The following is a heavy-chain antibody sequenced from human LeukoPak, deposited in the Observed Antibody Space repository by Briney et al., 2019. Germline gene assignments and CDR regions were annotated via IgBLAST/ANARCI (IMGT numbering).Heavy chain of an antibody. CDR3: AACSYYYDSSGYYPW. D-gene: IGHD3-22*01. J-gene: IGHJ4*02. V-gene: IGHV4-59*01. Sequence: SETLSLTCTVSSDSIGRFYWNWIRQPPGKGLEWIGYIHYSGSSNYNPSLKSRVTISVDSSKNQFSLRLTSVTAADTAVYYCAACSYYYDSSGYYPWWGQGTLVTVSS. CDR2: IHYSGSS. CDR1: SDSIGRFY.